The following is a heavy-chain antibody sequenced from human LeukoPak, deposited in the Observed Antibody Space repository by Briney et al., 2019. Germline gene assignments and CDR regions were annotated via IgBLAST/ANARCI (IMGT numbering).Heavy chain of an antibody. D-gene: IGHD3-3*01. CDR3: AKDISGLVEGDY. Sequence: GGSLRLSCAASGFTFGSHAMSWVRQAPGKGLEWVSSISGSGVTTYYADSVKGRFTISRDNSRNTLYVLMNSLRADDTAVYYCAKDISGLVEGDYWGQGTLVTVSS. CDR1: GFTFGSHA. CDR2: ISGSGVTT. V-gene: IGHV3-23*01. J-gene: IGHJ4*02.